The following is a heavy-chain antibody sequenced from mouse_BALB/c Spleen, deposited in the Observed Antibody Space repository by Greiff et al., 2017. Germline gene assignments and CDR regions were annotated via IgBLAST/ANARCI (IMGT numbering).Heavy chain of an antibody. CDR1: GYSITSGYY. CDR3: ARDLGRFDY. Sequence: EVQLQESGPGLVKPSQSLSLTCSVTGYSITSGYYWNWIRQFPGNKLEWMGYISYDGSNNYNPSLKNRISITRDTSKNQFFLKLNSVTTEDTATYYCARDLGRFDYWGQGTTLTVSS. J-gene: IGHJ2*01. D-gene: IGHD4-1*01. CDR2: ISYDGSN. V-gene: IGHV3-6*02.